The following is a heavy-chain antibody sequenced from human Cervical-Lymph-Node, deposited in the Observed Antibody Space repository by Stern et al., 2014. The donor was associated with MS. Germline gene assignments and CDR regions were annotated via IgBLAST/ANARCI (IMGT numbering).Heavy chain of an antibody. Sequence: QLVQSGGGVVQPGRSLRLSCAASGFTFSNYGMPWVRQAPGKGLEWLAVIWYDGNKKYYADSVKGRFTISRDNSKNTLFLQMSSLTAEDTALYYCARGNWNYEGMGYWGQGTLVTVSS. CDR3: ARGNWNYEGMGY. CDR1: GFTFSNYG. CDR2: IWYDGNKK. J-gene: IGHJ4*02. V-gene: IGHV3-33*01. D-gene: IGHD1-7*01.